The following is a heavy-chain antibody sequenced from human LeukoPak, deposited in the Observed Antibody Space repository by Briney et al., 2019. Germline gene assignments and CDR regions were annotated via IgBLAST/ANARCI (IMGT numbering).Heavy chain of an antibody. CDR1: GGTFSSYA. CDR2: IIPIFGTA. Sequence: SVKVSCKASGGTFSSYAISWVRQAPGQGLEWMGRIIPIFGTANYAQKFQGRVTITTDESTSTAYMELSSLRSEDTAVYYCASPPPGGSYYGPFDYWGQGTLVTVSS. CDR3: ASPPPGGSYYGPFDY. V-gene: IGHV1-69*05. J-gene: IGHJ4*02. D-gene: IGHD1-26*01.